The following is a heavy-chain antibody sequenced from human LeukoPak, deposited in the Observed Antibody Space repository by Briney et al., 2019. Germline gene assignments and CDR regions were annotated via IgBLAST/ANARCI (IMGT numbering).Heavy chain of an antibody. CDR1: GFTFSSYS. CDR2: ISSSSSYI. CDR3: ARDGPIVATDY. J-gene: IGHJ4*02. V-gene: IGHV3-21*01. Sequence: GGSLRLSCAASGFTFSSYSMNWVRQAPGKGLEWVSSISSSSSYIYYADSVKGRFTISRDNAKNSLYLQMNSLGAEDTAVYYCARDGPIVATDYWGQGTLVTVSS. D-gene: IGHD5-12*01.